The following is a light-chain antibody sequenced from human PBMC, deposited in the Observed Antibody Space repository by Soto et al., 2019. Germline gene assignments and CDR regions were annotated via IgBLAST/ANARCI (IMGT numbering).Light chain of an antibody. CDR3: QQYYSTPYT. CDR1: QSVLYSSNNENC. V-gene: IGKV4-1*01. Sequence: DIVMTQSPDSLAVSLGERATINCKSSQSVLYSSNNENCLVWYQQKPGQPPKLLIYWASTRESGVPDRFSGSGSGTVFTLTISSLQAEDVAVYYCQQYYSTPYTFGQGTKLEIK. J-gene: IGKJ2*01. CDR2: WAS.